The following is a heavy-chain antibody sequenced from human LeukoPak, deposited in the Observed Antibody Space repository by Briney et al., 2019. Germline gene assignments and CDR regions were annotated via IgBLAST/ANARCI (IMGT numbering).Heavy chain of an antibody. CDR1: GGSFSGYY. D-gene: IGHD2-2*01. V-gene: IGHV4-34*01. CDR3: ARERSTSWVDY. Sequence: PSETLSLTCAVYGGSFSGYYWSWIRQPPGKGLEWIGEINHSGSTNYNPSLKSRVTISVDTSKNQFSLKLSSVTAADTAVYYCARERSTSWVDYWGQGTLVTVSS. CDR2: INHSGST. J-gene: IGHJ4*02.